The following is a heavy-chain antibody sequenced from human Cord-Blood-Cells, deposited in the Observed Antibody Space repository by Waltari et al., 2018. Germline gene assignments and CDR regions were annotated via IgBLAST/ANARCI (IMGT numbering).Heavy chain of an antibody. Sequence: QLQLQESGPGLVKPSETLSLTCTVSGGSISSSSYYWGWIRQPPGKGLEWIGSIYYSGSTYYNPSLKSRVTISVDTSKNQFSLKLSSVTAADTAVYYCARHDIAAAGTSYAFDICGQGTMVTVSS. CDR3: ARHDIAAAGTSYAFDI. D-gene: IGHD6-13*01. CDR2: IYYSGST. J-gene: IGHJ3*02. V-gene: IGHV4-39*07. CDR1: GGSISSSSYY.